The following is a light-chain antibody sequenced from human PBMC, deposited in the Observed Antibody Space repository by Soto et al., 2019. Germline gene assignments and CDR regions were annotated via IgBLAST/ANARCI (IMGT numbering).Light chain of an antibody. CDR1: QRLLYSSKNKNY. CDR2: WAS. V-gene: IGKV4-1*01. J-gene: IGKJ4*01. CDR3: QQYYTTPLLT. Sequence: DIVMTQSPDSLAVSLGERAVINCKTSQRLLYSSKNKNYLAWYQQKPGQPPKLLIYWASTRESGVPDRFSGSGSGTDFTLTISSLQAEDVAVYYCQQYYTTPLLTFGGGTKVDIK.